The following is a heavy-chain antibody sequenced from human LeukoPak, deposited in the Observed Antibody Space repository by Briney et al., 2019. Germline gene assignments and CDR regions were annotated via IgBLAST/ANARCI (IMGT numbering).Heavy chain of an antibody. Sequence: GGSLRLSSAASGFTFSSYWMHWVRQAPGKGLVWVSRINTDGSSTSYADSVKGRFTISRDSSKNTLYLQMNSLRVEDTAVYYCAKSDRLLTGYSSSWYKAPFDSWGQGTLVTVSS. CDR1: GFTFSSYW. J-gene: IGHJ4*02. V-gene: IGHV3-74*01. CDR2: INTDGSST. D-gene: IGHD6-13*01. CDR3: AKSDRLLTGYSSSWYKAPFDS.